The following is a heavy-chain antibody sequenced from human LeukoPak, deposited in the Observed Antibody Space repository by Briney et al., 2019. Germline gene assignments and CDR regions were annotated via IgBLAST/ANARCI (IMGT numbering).Heavy chain of an antibody. CDR1: GFTFSSYW. V-gene: IGHV3-7*01. J-gene: IGHJ4*02. Sequence: GGSLRLSCAASGFTFSSYWMSWVRQAPGKGLEWVANIKQDGSERYYVDSVKGRFTISRDNAKYSLYLQMNSLRAEDTAVYYCARDLTGYSGSYSDYWGQGTLVTVSS. CDR3: ARDLTGYSGSYSDY. CDR2: IKQDGSER. D-gene: IGHD1-26*01.